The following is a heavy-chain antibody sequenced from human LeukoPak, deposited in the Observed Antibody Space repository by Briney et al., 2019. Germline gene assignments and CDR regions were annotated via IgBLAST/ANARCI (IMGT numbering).Heavy chain of an antibody. J-gene: IGHJ4*02. CDR3: AKDGSWIQLWLPNY. D-gene: IGHD5-18*01. Sequence: PGGSLRLSCAASGFTFSSYAMSWDRQAPGKGLEWVSAISGSGGSTYYADSVKGRFTISRDNSKNTLYLQMNSLRAEDTAVYYCAKDGSWIQLWLPNYWGQGTLVTVSS. CDR1: GFTFSSYA. V-gene: IGHV3-23*01. CDR2: ISGSGGST.